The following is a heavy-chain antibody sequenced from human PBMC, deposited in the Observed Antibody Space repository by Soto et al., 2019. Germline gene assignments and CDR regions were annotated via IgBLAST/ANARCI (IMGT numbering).Heavy chain of an antibody. CDR3: TKGRYKEWFLSGGAEEY. CDR1: GFSITNAW. CDR2: IKSKIDGGAT. D-gene: IGHD3-3*01. Sequence: GGSLRLSCAASGFSITNAWMNWVRQAPGKGLEWVGRIKSKIDGGATDYAAPVKGRFTISRDQSKTTIYLQMDSLRVEDTAFYYCTKGRYKEWFLSGGAEEYWGRGSQVTVS. V-gene: IGHV3-15*07. J-gene: IGHJ4*02.